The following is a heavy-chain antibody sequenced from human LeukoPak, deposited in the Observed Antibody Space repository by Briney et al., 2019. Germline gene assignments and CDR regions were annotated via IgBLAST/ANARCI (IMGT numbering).Heavy chain of an antibody. V-gene: IGHV3-21*01. CDR3: ARDLITMVYYGMDV. CDR2: ISSSSSHI. D-gene: IGHD3-10*01. CDR1: GFTFSSYS. J-gene: IGHJ6*02. Sequence: GGSLRLSCAASGFTFSSYSMNWVRQAPGKGLEWVSSISSSSSHIYYADSVKGRFTISRDNAKNSLYLQMNSLRAEDTAVYYCARDLITMVYYGMDVWGQGTTVTVSS.